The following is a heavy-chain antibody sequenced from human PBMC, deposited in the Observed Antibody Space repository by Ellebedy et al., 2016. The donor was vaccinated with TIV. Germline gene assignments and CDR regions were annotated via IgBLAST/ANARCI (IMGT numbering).Heavy chain of an antibody. J-gene: IGHJ4*02. Sequence: ASVKVSCXASGYTFTGYYMHWVRQAPGQGLEWMGWINPNSGGTNYAQKFQGRVTMTRDTSISTAYMELSSLRSEDTAVYYCATAAPPLELPYWGQGTLVTVSS. CDR1: GYTFTGYY. V-gene: IGHV1-2*02. D-gene: IGHD1-7*01. CDR3: ATAAPPLELPY. CDR2: INPNSGGT.